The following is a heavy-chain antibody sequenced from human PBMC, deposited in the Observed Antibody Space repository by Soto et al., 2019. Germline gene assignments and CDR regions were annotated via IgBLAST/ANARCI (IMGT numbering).Heavy chain of an antibody. V-gene: IGHV3-74*01. Sequence: GGSMILSCAASGFTFSTYWMHWVRQIPGKGLEWVSRVKSDGSSYYADPVKGRFTISRDNAWNTVYLQMNRLRAEDTALYYCVRGLKNYYGMDVWGQGTTVTVSS. CDR3: VRGLKNYYGMDV. J-gene: IGHJ6*02. CDR1: GFTFSTYW. CDR2: VKSDGSS.